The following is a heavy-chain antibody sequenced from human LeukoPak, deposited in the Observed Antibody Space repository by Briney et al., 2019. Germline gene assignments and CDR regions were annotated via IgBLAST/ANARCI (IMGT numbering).Heavy chain of an antibody. V-gene: IGHV3-30*02. D-gene: IGHD3-10*01. CDR3: AKDRYRMVRGVMGY. CDR2: IRYDGSNK. CDR1: GFTFSSYG. J-gene: IGHJ4*02. Sequence: GSLRLSCAASGFTFSSYGMHWVRQAPGKGLEWVAFIRYDGSNKYYADSVKGRFTISRDNSKNTLYLQMNSLRAEDTAVCYCAKDRYRMVRGVMGYWGQGTLVTVSS.